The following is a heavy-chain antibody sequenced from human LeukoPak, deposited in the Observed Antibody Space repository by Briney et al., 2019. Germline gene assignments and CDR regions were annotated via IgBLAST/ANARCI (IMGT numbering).Heavy chain of an antibody. CDR3: ARVPAYYYDSSGYPSLDAFDI. CDR1: GDSVTSSNW. J-gene: IGHJ3*02. D-gene: IGHD3-22*01. Sequence: PSETLSLTCAVSGDSVTSSNWWSWVRQPPGKGLEWIGEINHSGSTNYNPSLKSRVTISVDTSKNQFSLKLSSVTAADTAVYYCARVPAYYYDSSGYPSLDAFDIWGQGTMVTVSS. V-gene: IGHV4-4*02. CDR2: INHSGST.